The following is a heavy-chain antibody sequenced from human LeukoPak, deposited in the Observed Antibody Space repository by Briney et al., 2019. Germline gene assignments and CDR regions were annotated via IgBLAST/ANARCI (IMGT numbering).Heavy chain of an antibody. V-gene: IGHV3-30*02. CDR2: IRYDGSNK. CDR3: AKSGYYDSSGYYPSPYYYYYMDV. CDR1: GFTFSSYG. D-gene: IGHD3-22*01. Sequence: PGGSLRLSCAASGFTFSSYGMHWVRQGPGKGLEWVAFIRYDGSNKYYADSVKGRFTISRDNSKNTLFFQMNSLRAEDTAVYYCAKSGYYDSSGYYPSPYYYYYMDVWGKGTTVTVSS. J-gene: IGHJ6*03.